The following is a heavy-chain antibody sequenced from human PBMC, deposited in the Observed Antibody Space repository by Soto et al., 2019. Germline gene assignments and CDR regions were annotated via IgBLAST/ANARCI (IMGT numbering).Heavy chain of an antibody. D-gene: IGHD2-21*01. CDR1: GFTFSSYA. V-gene: IGHV3-23*01. CDR3: AKSRVAYCGGDCYPDLYYFDY. CDR2: ISGSGGST. Sequence: GGSLRLSCAAPGFTFSSYAMSWVRQAPGKGLEWVSAISGSGGSTYYADSVKGRFTISRDNSKNTLYLQMNSLRAEDTAVYYCAKSRVAYCGGDCYPDLYYFDYWGQGTLVTVSS. J-gene: IGHJ4*02.